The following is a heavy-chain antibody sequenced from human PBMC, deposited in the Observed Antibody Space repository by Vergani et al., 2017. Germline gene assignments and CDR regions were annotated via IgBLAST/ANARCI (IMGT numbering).Heavy chain of an antibody. CDR1: GGSFSGYY. Sequence: QVQLQQWGAGLLKPSETLSLTCAVYGGSFSGYYWSWIRQPPGKGLEWIGEIYHSGSTNYNPSLKSRVTISVDTSKNQFSLNLSSVTAADTAVYYCSRDRADFWRNYGMDVWGQGTTVTVS. J-gene: IGHJ6*02. D-gene: IGHD3-3*01. CDR2: IYHSGST. V-gene: IGHV4-34*01. CDR3: SRDRADFWRNYGMDV.